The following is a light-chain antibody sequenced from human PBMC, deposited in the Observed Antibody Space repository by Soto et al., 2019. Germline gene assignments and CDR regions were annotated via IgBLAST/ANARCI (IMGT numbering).Light chain of an antibody. V-gene: IGKV3D-15*01. CDR3: QQYNNWPLT. Sequence: ETVMTQSPATLSVSPGERATLSCRASQSVSGNLAWYQQKPGQAPRLLICGASIRAPGTPARFTGSGSGTDFTLTISSLQSEDFVDYYCQQYNNWPLTFGGGTKVDIK. CDR2: GAS. J-gene: IGKJ4*01. CDR1: QSVSGN.